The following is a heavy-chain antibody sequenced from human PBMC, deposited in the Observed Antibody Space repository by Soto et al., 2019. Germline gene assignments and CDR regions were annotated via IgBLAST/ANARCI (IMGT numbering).Heavy chain of an antibody. V-gene: IGHV1-69*01. J-gene: IGHJ6*02. CDR3: ARSQGSSTSLEIYYYYYYGMDV. CDR1: GGTFSSYA. Sequence: QVQLVQSGAEVKKPGSSVKVSCKASGGTFSSYAISWVRQAPGQGREWMGGIIPISETTNYAQKFQGRVTITADESKSTAYMELSSLRSEDTAVYYCARSQGSSTSLEIYYYYYYGMDVWGQGTTVTVSS. D-gene: IGHD2-2*01. CDR2: IIPISETT.